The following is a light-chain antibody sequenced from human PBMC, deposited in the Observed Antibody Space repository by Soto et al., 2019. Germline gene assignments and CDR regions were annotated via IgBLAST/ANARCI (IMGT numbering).Light chain of an antibody. CDR2: GAS. V-gene: IGKV3D-15*01. CDR3: QQYHHWPPIT. CDR1: QTVSITY. J-gene: IGKJ5*01. Sequence: EIVLTQSPGTLSLSPGESATLSCRASQTVSITYLTWYQQKPGQAPRLLIFGASKRATGIPDRFSGSGSGTEFTLTISSLQSEDFAVYYCQQYHHWPPITFGQGTRLEIK.